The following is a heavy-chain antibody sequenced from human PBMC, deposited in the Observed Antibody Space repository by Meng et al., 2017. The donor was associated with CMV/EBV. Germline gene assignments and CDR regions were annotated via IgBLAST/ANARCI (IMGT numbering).Heavy chain of an antibody. CDR3: ARGGALAAFDI. Sequence: SETLSLTCAVYGGSFSGYYWSWIRQPPGKGLEWIGEINHSGSTNYNPSLKSRVTISVDTSKNQFSLKLSSVTAADTAVYCCARGGALAAFDIWGQGTMVTVSS. J-gene: IGHJ3*02. V-gene: IGHV4-34*01. CDR1: GGSFSGYY. D-gene: IGHD3-16*01. CDR2: INHSGST.